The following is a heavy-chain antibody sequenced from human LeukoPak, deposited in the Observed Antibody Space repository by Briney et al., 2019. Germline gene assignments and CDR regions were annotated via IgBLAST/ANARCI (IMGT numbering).Heavy chain of an antibody. CDR2: IYYSGST. V-gene: IGHV4-59*01. D-gene: IGHD3-22*01. Sequence: SETLSLTCTVSGGSISSYYWSWIRQPPGKGLEWIGYIYYSGSTNYNPSLKSRVTISVDTSKNQFSLKLSSVTAADTAVYYCARGQYDSSGYHPYDYWGQGTLVTVSS. CDR3: ARGQYDSSGYHPYDY. J-gene: IGHJ4*02. CDR1: GGSISSYY.